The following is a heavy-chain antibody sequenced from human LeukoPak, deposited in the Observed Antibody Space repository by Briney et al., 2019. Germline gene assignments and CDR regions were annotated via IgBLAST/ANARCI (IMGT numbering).Heavy chain of an antibody. Sequence: PSETLSLTCAVYGGSFSGYYWSWIRQPPGKGLEWIGEINHSGSTNYNPSLKSRVTISVDTSKNQFSLKLSSVTAADTAVYYCAGSITMIVTPLGGFDYWGQGTLVTVSS. V-gene: IGHV4-34*01. CDR2: INHSGST. CDR3: AGSITMIVTPLGGFDY. CDR1: GGSFSGYY. J-gene: IGHJ4*02. D-gene: IGHD3-22*01.